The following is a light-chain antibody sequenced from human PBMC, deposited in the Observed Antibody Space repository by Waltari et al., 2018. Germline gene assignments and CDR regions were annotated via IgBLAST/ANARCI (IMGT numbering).Light chain of an antibody. CDR3: QSHDSSLRWV. CDR1: SSNIGSGYG. J-gene: IGLJ2*01. Sequence: QSALTQPPSVSGAPGQRVTISCTGSSSNIGSGYGLHWFQQIPGTAPKVFISGDNIRPSGVPDRFSASKSGTSASLAITGVQPEDEAVYFCQSHDSSLRWVFGGGTKLTVL. V-gene: IGLV1-40*01. CDR2: GDN.